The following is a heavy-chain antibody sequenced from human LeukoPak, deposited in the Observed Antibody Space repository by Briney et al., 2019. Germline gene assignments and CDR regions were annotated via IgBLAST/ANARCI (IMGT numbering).Heavy chain of an antibody. CDR1: GFPFYSYG. V-gene: IGHV3-23*01. J-gene: IGHJ4*02. D-gene: IGHD5-12*01. CDR3: AKDGAWLRFDD. CDR2: ISPGGGPT. Sequence: HPGGSLRLSCAGSGFPFYSYGMNWVRQAPGKGLEWVSGISPGGGPTYYADSVKGRFTISRDDSKNTLYLQMNNLRAEDTAVYYCAKDGAWLRFDDWGQGNLVTVSS.